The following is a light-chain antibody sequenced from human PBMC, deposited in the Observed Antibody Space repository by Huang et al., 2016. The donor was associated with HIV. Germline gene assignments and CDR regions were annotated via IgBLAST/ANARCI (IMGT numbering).Light chain of an antibody. J-gene: IGKJ3*01. V-gene: IGKV2-30*02. CDR2: AVP. CDR3: MQGSHWPPFT. Sequence: DVVMAQSPLSLPVALGQPASISCRSSQSLVLTDGFTSLNSFQRRPGQSPRRLIYAVPHRDSGVPDRFGGGGSGPDFTLRISRVEAEDVGVYYRMQGSHWPPFTFGPGTKVHIK. CDR1: QSLVLTDGFTS.